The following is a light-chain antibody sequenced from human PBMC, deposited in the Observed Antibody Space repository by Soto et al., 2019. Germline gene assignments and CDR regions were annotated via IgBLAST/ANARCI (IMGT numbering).Light chain of an antibody. Sequence: DIQMTQSPSSLSASVGDTVTITCRASQSISNYLNWYQQKPGKAPKLLIYAASTLETGVPSRFSGSGSGTDFTLAISSLQPKDFATYYCQRGYNSPPWTFGQGTKVDIK. CDR1: QSISNY. J-gene: IGKJ1*01. V-gene: IGKV1-39*01. CDR3: QRGYNSPPWT. CDR2: AAS.